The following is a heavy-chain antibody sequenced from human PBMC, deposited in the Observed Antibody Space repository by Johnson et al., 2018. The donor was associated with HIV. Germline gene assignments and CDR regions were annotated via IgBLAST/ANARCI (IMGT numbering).Heavy chain of an antibody. D-gene: IGHD6-19*01. CDR3: ARPMSVADLFDPFDI. J-gene: IGHJ3*02. CDR1: GFTFSSYG. Sequence: QVQLMESGGGVVQPGRSLRLSCAASGFTFSSYGMHWVRQAPGKGLEWVAVIWYDGRNKYYADSVKGRFTISRDNSKNTLYLQINSLRAEDTAIYYCARPMSVADLFDPFDIWGQGTMGTVSS. V-gene: IGHV3-33*08. CDR2: IWYDGRNK.